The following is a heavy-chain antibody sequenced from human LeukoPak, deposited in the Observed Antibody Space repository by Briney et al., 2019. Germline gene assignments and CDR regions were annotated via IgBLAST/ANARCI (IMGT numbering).Heavy chain of an antibody. J-gene: IGHJ4*02. CDR1: GGTFSSYA. CDR2: IIPIFGTA. D-gene: IGHD3-10*01. CDR3: ARGFGELSSYLDY. Sequence: ASVKVSCKASGGTFSSYAISWVRQAPGQGLEWMGGIIPIFGTANYAQKFQGGVTITTDESTSTAYMELSSLRSEDTAVYYCARGFGELSSYLDYWGQGTLVTVSS. V-gene: IGHV1-69*05.